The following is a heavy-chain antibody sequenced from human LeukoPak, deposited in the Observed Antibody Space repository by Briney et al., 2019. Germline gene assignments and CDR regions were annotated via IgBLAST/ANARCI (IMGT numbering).Heavy chain of an antibody. J-gene: IGHJ5*02. CDR1: GFTFSSYE. CDR3: ARQTSSSRYGDNWFDL. D-gene: IGHD6-13*01. V-gene: IGHV3-48*03. Sequence: PGGSLRLSCAASGFTFSSYEMNWVRQAPGKGLEGVSYISSSGSTIYYADSVKGRFTISRDNAKNSLYLQMNSLRAEDTAVYYCARQTSSSRYGDNWFDLWGQGTLVTVSS. CDR2: ISSSGSTI.